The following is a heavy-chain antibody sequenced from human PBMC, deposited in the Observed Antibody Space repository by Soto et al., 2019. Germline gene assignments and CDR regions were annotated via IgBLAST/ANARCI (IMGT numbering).Heavy chain of an antibody. CDR2: IFYSGST. J-gene: IGHJ5*02. Sequence: SETLSLTSTVSGGSISNYYWRWIRQPPGRGLEWIGHIFYSGSTNYNPALKSRVTISVDTSKSQFSLKLSSVTAADTAVYYCAKDSGYNYGYFRWFDPWGQGTLVTVSS. V-gene: IGHV4-59*01. D-gene: IGHD5-18*01. CDR1: GGSISNYY. CDR3: AKDSGYNYGYFRWFDP.